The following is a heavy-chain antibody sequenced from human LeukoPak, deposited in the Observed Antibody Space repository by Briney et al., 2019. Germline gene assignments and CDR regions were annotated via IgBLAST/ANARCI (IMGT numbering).Heavy chain of an antibody. D-gene: IGHD4-17*01. J-gene: IGHJ4*02. CDR3: ARFYGDYLFDQ. CDR2: ISYDGYNG. V-gene: IGHV3-30*04. CDR1: GFTFSGYA. Sequence: GGSLRLSCAASGFTFSGYAMHWVRQAPGKGLEWVAVISYDGYNGGYADSVKGRFTISRDNSRNTLCLQMNSLRAEDTAVYYCARFYGDYLFDQWGQGSRVTVSS.